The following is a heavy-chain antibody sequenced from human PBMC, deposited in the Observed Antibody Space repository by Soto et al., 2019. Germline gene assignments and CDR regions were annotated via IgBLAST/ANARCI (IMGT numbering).Heavy chain of an antibody. Sequence: GGSLRLSWTVSRFTFSSYPMNWVRQAPGKGLEWVSSISSSSSHIYYADSVKGRFTISRDNAKNSLYLQMNSLRAEDTAVYYCASGSPVDYWGQGTLVTVSS. CDR2: ISSSSSHI. J-gene: IGHJ4*02. V-gene: IGHV3-21*01. CDR3: ASGSPVDY. CDR1: RFTFSSYP. D-gene: IGHD6-25*01.